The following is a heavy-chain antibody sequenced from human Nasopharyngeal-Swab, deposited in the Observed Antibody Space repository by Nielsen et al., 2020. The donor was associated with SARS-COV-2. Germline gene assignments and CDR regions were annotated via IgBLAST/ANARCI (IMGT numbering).Heavy chain of an antibody. D-gene: IGHD6-13*01. V-gene: IGHV3-30*18. Sequence: GESLKISCAASGFTFSSYGMHWVRPAPGKGLEWVAVISYDGSNKYYADSVKGRFTISRDNSKNTLYLQMNSLRAEDTAVYYCAKAGTAAGFDYWGQGTLVTVSS. CDR3: AKAGTAAGFDY. CDR2: ISYDGSNK. J-gene: IGHJ4*02. CDR1: GFTFSSYG.